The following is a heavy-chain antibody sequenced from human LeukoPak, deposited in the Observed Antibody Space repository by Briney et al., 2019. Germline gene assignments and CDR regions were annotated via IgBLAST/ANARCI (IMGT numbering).Heavy chain of an antibody. CDR1: GYTFSSYA. Sequence: GASVKVSCKASGYTFSSYAMQWVRQAPGQRLEWMGWINAGNGNTKYSQKFQGRVSITRDTSANTAYMELSSLRSEDTAVHFCARETISSSWSHHYYGMDVWGQGTTVTVSS. V-gene: IGHV1-3*01. J-gene: IGHJ6*02. CDR2: INAGNGNT. D-gene: IGHD6-13*01. CDR3: ARETISSSWSHHYYGMDV.